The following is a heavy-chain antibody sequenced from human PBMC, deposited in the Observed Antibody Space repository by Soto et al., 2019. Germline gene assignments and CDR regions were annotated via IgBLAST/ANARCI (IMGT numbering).Heavy chain of an antibody. CDR1: GGSISSGGYY. D-gene: IGHD4-17*01. Sequence: QVQMQESGPGLVKPSQTLSLTCTVSGGSISSGGYYWSWIRQHPGKGLEWIGYIYNSGSTYYNLSPKTRVTISVDTSKNQFSLKLSSVTAADTAVYYCARAPGDFGGKGYFQHWGQGTLVTVSS. CDR2: IYNSGST. J-gene: IGHJ1*01. V-gene: IGHV4-31*03. CDR3: ARAPGDFGGKGYFQH.